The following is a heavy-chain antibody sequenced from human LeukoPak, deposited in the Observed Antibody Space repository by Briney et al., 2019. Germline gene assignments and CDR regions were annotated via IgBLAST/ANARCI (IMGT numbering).Heavy chain of an antibody. J-gene: IGHJ4*02. CDR1: GYTFTGYY. CDR2: INPNSGGT. D-gene: IGHD6-19*01. V-gene: IGHV1-2*02. CDR3: AGEARRAVAGRLFDY. Sequence: ASVKVSCKASGYTFTGYYMHWVRQAPGQGLEWMGWINPNSGGTNYAQKFQGRVTMTRDTSISTAYMELSRLRSDDTAVYYCAGEARRAVAGRLFDYWGQGTLVTVSS.